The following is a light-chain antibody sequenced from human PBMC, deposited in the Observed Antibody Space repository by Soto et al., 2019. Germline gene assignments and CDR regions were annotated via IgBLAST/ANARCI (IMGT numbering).Light chain of an antibody. CDR3: QQNYNAPLT. CDR2: WPS. CDR1: QSLLSKSNNKNY. Sequence: DIVMTQSPDSLAVSLGERATVNCKSSQSLLSKSNNKNYLTWYQHKLGQPPKLLFYWPSTRKSAVPDRFSGSGPGPNSTLTNSCMQAEEMALYYCQQNYNAPLTFGGGAQVEIK. V-gene: IGKV4-1*01. J-gene: IGKJ4*01.